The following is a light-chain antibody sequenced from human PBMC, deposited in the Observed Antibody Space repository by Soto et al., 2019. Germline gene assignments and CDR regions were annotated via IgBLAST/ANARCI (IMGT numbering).Light chain of an antibody. CDR1: QSVSSSY. Sequence: EIVLTQSPGTLSLSPGESATLSCRASQSVSSSYLAWYQQKPGQAPRLVIYASSTRATGIPDRFSGSGSGTDFTLSISRLEPEDSAVYYCQQYATPQTFGQGTKVETK. CDR2: ASS. CDR3: QQYATPQT. J-gene: IGKJ1*01. V-gene: IGKV3-20*01.